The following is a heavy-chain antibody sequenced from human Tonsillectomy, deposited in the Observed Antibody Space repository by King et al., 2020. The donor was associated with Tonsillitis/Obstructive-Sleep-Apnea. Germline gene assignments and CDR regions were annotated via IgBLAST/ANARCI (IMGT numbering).Heavy chain of an antibody. CDR2: RKQDGKEK. CDR1: GFSFSTYW. J-gene: IGHJ4*01. Sequence: VQLVESGGGLVQPGGSLRLSCSASGFSFSTYWMSWVRQAPGKGLEWVANRKQDGKEKYYVDSVKGRFTISRDNAKNSLSLQMNSLGAEDTAVYYCARDGSHYYDSSGYYTFKHWGHGTLVTVSS. CDR3: ARDGSHYYDSSGYYTFKH. V-gene: IGHV3-7*04. D-gene: IGHD3-22*01.